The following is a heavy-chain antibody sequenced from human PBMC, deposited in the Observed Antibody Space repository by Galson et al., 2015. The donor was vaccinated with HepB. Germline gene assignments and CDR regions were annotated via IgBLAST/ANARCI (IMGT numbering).Heavy chain of an antibody. J-gene: IGHJ4*02. CDR3: ARDPPLSAPDY. CDR1: GFTFSSYS. Sequence: LRLSCAASGFTFSSYSMNWVRQAPGKGLEWVSYISSSSTIYCADSVKGRFTISRDNAKNSLYLQMNSLRAEDTAVYYCARDPPLSAPDYWGQGTLVTVSS. D-gene: IGHD2/OR15-2a*01. V-gene: IGHV3-48*01. CDR2: ISSSSTI.